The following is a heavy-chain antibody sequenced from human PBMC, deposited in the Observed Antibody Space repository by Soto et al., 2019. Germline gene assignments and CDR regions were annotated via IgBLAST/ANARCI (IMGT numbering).Heavy chain of an antibody. CDR3: ARESLKTLVSGAFDV. Sequence: EVQLVESGGGLVQPGGSLRLACVASGFNLESHWMHWVRQGPGKGLAWVSRVKSDGSRIRYGDFVRGRFTISRDNAKNTLFLQMDSLTADDTGVYVCARESLKTLVSGAFDVWGQGTAVVVSS. CDR1: GFNLESHW. V-gene: IGHV3-74*01. CDR2: VKSDGSRI. D-gene: IGHD3-10*01. J-gene: IGHJ3*01.